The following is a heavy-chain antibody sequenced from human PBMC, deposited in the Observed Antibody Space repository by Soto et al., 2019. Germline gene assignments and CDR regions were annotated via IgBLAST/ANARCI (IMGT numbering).Heavy chain of an antibody. CDR2: ISAYNGNT. CDR3: ARGTGSLGYCSGDSCYSFDY. V-gene: IGHV1-18*04. Sequence: QVQLVQSGAEVKKPGASVKVSCKASGYTFTSYGISWVRQAPGQGLEWMVWISAYNGNTNYAQKVQGRVTMTTDTSTSTAHMELRSLRSDDTAVYYCARGTGSLGYCSGDSCYSFDYWGQGTLVTVSS. D-gene: IGHD2-15*01. CDR1: GYTFTSYG. J-gene: IGHJ4*02.